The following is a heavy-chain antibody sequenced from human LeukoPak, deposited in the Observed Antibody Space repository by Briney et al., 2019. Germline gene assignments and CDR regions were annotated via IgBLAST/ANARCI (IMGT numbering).Heavy chain of an antibody. D-gene: IGHD5-24*01. CDR2: IYYSGST. Sequence: PSETLSLTCTVSGGSISSSSYYWGWLRQPPGKGLEWIGSIYYSGSTYYNPSLKSRVPISVDTSKNQFSLKLSSVTAADTAVYYCARGRRLQFYDYWGQGTLVTVSS. J-gene: IGHJ4*02. CDR1: GGSISSSSYY. CDR3: ARGRRLQFYDY. V-gene: IGHV4-39*07.